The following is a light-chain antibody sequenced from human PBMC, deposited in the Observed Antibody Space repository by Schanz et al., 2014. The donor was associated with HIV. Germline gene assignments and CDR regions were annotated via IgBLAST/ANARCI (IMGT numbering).Light chain of an antibody. J-gene: IGLJ2*01. CDR1: SSDVGGYNY. Sequence: QSALTQPRSVSGSPGQSVTISCTGTSSDVGGYNYVSWYQQHPGKAPKLMIYDVSNRPSGVSNRFSGSKSGNTASLTISGLQAEDEADYYCNSYTSSSTLVFGGGTKLTVL. V-gene: IGLV2-14*03. CDR3: NSYTSSSTLV. CDR2: DVS.